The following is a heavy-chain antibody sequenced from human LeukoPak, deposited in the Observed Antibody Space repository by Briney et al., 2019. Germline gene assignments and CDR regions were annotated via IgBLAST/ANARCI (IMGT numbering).Heavy chain of an antibody. D-gene: IGHD6-13*01. J-gene: IGHJ4*02. CDR2: ISYDGSNK. CDR3: ARENSGIAATDIIDY. Sequence: PGGSLRLSCAAYGFTFSSYAMHWVRQAPGKGLEWVAVISYDGSNKYYADSVKGRFTISRDKSKNTLYLQMNSLRAEDTAIYYCARENSGIAATDIIDYWGQGTLVTVSS. V-gene: IGHV3-30-3*01. CDR1: GFTFSSYA.